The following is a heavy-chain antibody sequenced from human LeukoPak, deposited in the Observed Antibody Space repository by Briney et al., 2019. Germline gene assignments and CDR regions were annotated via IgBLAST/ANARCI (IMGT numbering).Heavy chain of an antibody. D-gene: IGHD3-10*01. Sequence: PSETLSLTCTVSGGSISSYYWSWIRQPPGKGLEWIGYIYYSGSTNYNPSLKSRVTISVATSKNQFSLKLSSVTAADTAVYYCARSPGSNYFFDYWGQGTLVTVSS. CDR2: IYYSGST. CDR1: GGSISSYY. CDR3: ARSPGSNYFFDY. V-gene: IGHV4-59*01. J-gene: IGHJ4*02.